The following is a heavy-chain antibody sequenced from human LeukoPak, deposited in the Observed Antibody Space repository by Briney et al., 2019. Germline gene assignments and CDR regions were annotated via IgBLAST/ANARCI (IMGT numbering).Heavy chain of an antibody. CDR3: SRSEGYGLVGI. J-gene: IGHJ3*02. V-gene: IGHV4-4*08. D-gene: IGHD3-10*01. CDR2: IDTSGST. CDR1: SGFISRSNL. Sequence: SSGASGFISRSNLMSWVRQPPGRRLWRIGIIDTSGSTYYTPSLKRRVIIFFDTAKSTSSLNLSPVSAGGTAVYYCSRSEGYGLVGIWGQGTMVTVSS.